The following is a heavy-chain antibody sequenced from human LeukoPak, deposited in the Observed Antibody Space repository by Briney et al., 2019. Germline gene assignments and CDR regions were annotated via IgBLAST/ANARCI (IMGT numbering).Heavy chain of an antibody. Sequence: ASVKVSCKASGGTFSSYAISGVRQAPGQGLEWVGRIIPIFGTANYAQKFQGRVTITTDESTSTAYMELSSLRSEDTAVYYCAAGLITMIVVDGDYYYYMDVWGKGTTVTVSS. CDR3: AAGLITMIVVDGDYYYYMDV. D-gene: IGHD3-22*01. V-gene: IGHV1-69*05. J-gene: IGHJ6*03. CDR2: IIPIFGTA. CDR1: GGTFSSYA.